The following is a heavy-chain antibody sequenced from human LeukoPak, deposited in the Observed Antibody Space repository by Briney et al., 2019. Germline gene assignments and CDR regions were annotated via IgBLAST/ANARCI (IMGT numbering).Heavy chain of an antibody. Sequence: GGSLRLSCVASGFTFDDYAMHWVRQAPGEGLEWVSGVSWNTGAVDYADSVKGRFTISRDNAKNSLYLQMSSLRADDTALYYCAKGGLGSSHFDYWGQGTLVTVSS. J-gene: IGHJ4*02. CDR2: VSWNTGAV. CDR1: GFTFDDYA. CDR3: AKGGLGSSHFDY. D-gene: IGHD3-10*01. V-gene: IGHV3-9*01.